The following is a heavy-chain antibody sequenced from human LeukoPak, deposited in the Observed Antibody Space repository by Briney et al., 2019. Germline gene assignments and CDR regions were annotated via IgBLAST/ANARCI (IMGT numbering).Heavy chain of an antibody. V-gene: IGHV3-21*04. CDR1: GFTFSSYS. D-gene: IGHD2-2*01. Sequence: PGGSPRLSCAASGFTFSSYSMNWVRQAPGKGLEWVSSISSSSSYIYYADSVKGRFTISRDNSKNTLYLQMNSLRAEDTAVYYCATDIVVVPVAMGDAFDIWGQGTMVTVSS. CDR2: ISSSSSYI. CDR3: ATDIVVVPVAMGDAFDI. J-gene: IGHJ3*02.